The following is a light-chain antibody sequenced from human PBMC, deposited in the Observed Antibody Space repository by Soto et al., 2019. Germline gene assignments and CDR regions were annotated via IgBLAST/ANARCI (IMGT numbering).Light chain of an antibody. CDR1: QTISRW. CDR3: QQYETYLKT. Sequence: IPLTQTPAIFSGCVGDEITITCRASQTISRWLAWYQQKPGKAPKILIYDASSLESGVPSRFSGSGSGTEFTLTISRVQPEDFATYYCQQYETYLKTFGQGTKVDI. CDR2: DAS. J-gene: IGKJ1*01. V-gene: IGKV1-5*01.